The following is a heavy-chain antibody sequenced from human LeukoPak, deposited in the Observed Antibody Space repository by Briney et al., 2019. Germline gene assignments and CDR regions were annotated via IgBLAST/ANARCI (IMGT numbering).Heavy chain of an antibody. CDR3: ARDRVVRGVIKYWFDP. CDR1: GYTFTSYY. J-gene: IGHJ5*02. CDR2: INPSGGST. Sequence: ASAKVSCKASGYTFTSYYMHWVRQAPGQGLEWMGIINPSGGSTSYAQKFQGRVTMTRDTSTSTVYMELSSLRSEDTAVYYCARDRVVRGVIKYWFDPWGQGTLVTVSS. D-gene: IGHD3-10*01. V-gene: IGHV1-46*01.